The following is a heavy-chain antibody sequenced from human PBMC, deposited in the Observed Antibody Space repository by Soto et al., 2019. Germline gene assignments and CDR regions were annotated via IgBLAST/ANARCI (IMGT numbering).Heavy chain of an antibody. CDR1: GYTFTSYD. Sequence: GASVKVSCKASGYTFTSYDINWVRQATGQGLEWMGWMNPNSGNTGYAQKFQGRVTMTRNTSISTAYMELSSLRSEDTAVYDCARSRNYYGSGSRAFDIWGQGTMVTVSS. D-gene: IGHD3-10*01. CDR2: MNPNSGNT. CDR3: ARSRNYYGSGSRAFDI. V-gene: IGHV1-8*01. J-gene: IGHJ3*02.